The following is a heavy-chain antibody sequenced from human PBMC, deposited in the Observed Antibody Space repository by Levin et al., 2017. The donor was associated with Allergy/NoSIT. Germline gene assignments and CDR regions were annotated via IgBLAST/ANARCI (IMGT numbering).Heavy chain of an antibody. CDR3: ARAYGYYGSGNSNWFDP. D-gene: IGHD3-10*01. V-gene: IGHV1-46*01. CDR1: GYSFTTYY. J-gene: IGHJ5*02. Sequence: ASVKVSCKASGYSFTTYYIHWVRRAPGQGLEYMGVINPSSGSTTYAQKFQGRVTVTRDTSTTTVYMELSSLRSEDTAVYYCARAYGYYGSGNSNWFDPWRQGTLVTVSS. CDR2: INPSSGST.